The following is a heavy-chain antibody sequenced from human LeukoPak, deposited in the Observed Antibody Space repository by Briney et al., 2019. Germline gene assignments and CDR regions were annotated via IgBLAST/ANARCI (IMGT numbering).Heavy chain of an antibody. J-gene: IGHJ4*02. D-gene: IGHD3-10*01. CDR2: INHSGST. V-gene: IGHV4-34*01. Sequence: SETLSLTCAVYGGSFSGYYWSWIRQPPGKGLEWIGEINHSGSTNYNPSLKSRVTISVDTSKNQFSLKLSSVTAADTAVYYCASGDPKVWSPRYWGQGTLVTVSS. CDR3: ASGDPKVWSPRY. CDR1: GGSFSGYY.